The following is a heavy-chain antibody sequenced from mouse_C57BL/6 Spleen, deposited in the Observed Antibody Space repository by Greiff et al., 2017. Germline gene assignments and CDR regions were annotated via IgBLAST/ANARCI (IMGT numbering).Heavy chain of an antibody. D-gene: IGHD4-1*01. CDR2: IDPSDSYT. J-gene: IGHJ2*01. CDR1: GYTFTSYW. CDR3: ARGRTGTSYYFDY. Sequence: VQLQQPGAELVRPGTSVKLSCKASGYTFTSYWMHWVKQRPGQGLEWIGVIDPSDSYTNYNQKFKGKATLPVDTSSSTAYMQLSSLTSEDSAVYYCARGRTGTSYYFDYWGQGTTLTVSS. V-gene: IGHV1-59*01.